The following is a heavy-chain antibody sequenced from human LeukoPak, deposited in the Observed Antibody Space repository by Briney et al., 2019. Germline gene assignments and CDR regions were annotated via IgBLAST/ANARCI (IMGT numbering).Heavy chain of an antibody. D-gene: IGHD6-6*01. CDR2: IYYSGST. CDR3: ARDPYSSSSRLYYFDY. CDR1: GGSISSSSYY. V-gene: IGHV4-39*07. Sequence: SETLSLTCTVSGGSISSSSYYWGWIRQPPGKGLEWIGSIYYSGSTYYNPSLKSRVTISVDTSKTQFSLKLSSVTAADTAVYYCARDPYSSSSRLYYFDYWGQGTLVTVSS. J-gene: IGHJ4*02.